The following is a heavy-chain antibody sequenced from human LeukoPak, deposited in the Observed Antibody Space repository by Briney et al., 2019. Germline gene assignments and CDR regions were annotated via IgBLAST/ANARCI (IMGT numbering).Heavy chain of an antibody. CDR2: IYYSGST. V-gene: IGHV4-39*01. Sequence: SLTLSLTCTVSGVSISSGDHYWGWIRQPPGKGLEWIGSIYYSGSTYYNPSLKSRVTISVDTSKNQFSLKLSSVTAADTAVYYCARRHDYYDSSGYYSNFDYWGQGTLVTVSS. J-gene: IGHJ4*02. D-gene: IGHD3-22*01. CDR3: ARRHDYYDSSGYYSNFDY. CDR1: GVSISSGDHY.